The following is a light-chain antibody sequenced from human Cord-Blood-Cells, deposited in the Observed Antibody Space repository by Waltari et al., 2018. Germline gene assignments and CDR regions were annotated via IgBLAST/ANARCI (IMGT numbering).Light chain of an antibody. CDR2: EGS. V-gene: IGLV2-23*03. CDR3: CSYAGSSTFKV. J-gene: IGLJ2*01. Sequence: QPASVSGSPGQSITISCTGTSSDVGSYNLVSWYQQHPGKAPKLMIYEGSKRPSGVSNRFSGSKSGNTASLTISGLQAEDEADYYCCSYAGSSTFKVFGGGTKLTVL. CDR1: SSDVGSYNL.